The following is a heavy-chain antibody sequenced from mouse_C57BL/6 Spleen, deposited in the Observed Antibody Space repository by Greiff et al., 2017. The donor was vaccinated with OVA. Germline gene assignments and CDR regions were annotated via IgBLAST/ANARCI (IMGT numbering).Heavy chain of an antibody. CDR2: INPNYGTT. D-gene: IGHD2-2*01. CDR3: ARSGYGYDAGYAMDY. Sequence: EVKVVESGPELVKPGASVKISCKASGYSFTDYNMNWVKQSNGKSLEWIGVINPNYGTTSYNQKFKGKATLTVDQSSSTAYMQLNSLTSEDSAVYYCARSGYGYDAGYAMDYWGQGTSVTVSS. V-gene: IGHV1-39*01. CDR1: GYSFTDYN. J-gene: IGHJ4*01.